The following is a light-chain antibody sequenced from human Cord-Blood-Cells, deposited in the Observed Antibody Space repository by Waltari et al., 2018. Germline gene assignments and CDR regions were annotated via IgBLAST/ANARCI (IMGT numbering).Light chain of an antibody. J-gene: IGKJ4*01. Sequence: EIVLTQSPATLSLSPGERATLSCRARQSVSSYLAWYQQKPGQAPRLLIYDASNRATGIPARFSGSGSGTDFTLNISSLEPEDFAVYYCQQRSNWPPLTFGGGTKVEIK. CDR2: DAS. CDR1: QSVSSY. V-gene: IGKV3-11*01. CDR3: QQRSNWPPLT.